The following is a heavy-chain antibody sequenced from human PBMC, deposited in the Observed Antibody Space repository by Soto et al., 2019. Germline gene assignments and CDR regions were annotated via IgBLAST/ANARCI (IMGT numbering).Heavy chain of an antibody. D-gene: IGHD5-18*01. CDR3: ARGSYGPRSRYYGMDV. CDR2: INPSGGST. J-gene: IGHJ6*02. CDR1: GYTFTSYY. V-gene: IGHV1-46*01. Sequence: ASVKVSCKASGYTFTSYYMHWVRQAPGQGLEWMGIINPSGGSTSYAQKFQGRVTMTRDTSTSTVYMELSSLRSEDTAVYYCARGSYGPRSRYYGMDVWGQGTTVTVSS.